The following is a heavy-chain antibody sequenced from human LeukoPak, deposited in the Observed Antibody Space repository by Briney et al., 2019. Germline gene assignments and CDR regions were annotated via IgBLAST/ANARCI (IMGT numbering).Heavy chain of an antibody. CDR3: ARRMNYYDSSGSGTWFDP. CDR1: GGSISSSSYY. D-gene: IGHD3-22*01. J-gene: IGHJ5*02. CDR2: IYYSGST. V-gene: IGHV4-39*01. Sequence: SETLSLTCTVSGGSISSSSYYWGWIRQPPGKGLEWIGSIYYSGSTYYNPSLKSRVTISVDTSKNQFSLKLSSVTASDTAVYYCARRMNYYDSSGSGTWFDPWGPGNPGHRLL.